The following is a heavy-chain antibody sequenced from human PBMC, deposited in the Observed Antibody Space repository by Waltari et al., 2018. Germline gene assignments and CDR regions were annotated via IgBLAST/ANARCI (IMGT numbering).Heavy chain of an antibody. D-gene: IGHD5-12*01. CDR1: GFTFSSYA. CDR3: AREPWLRGTYWYFDL. V-gene: IGHV3-30-3*01. CDR2: ISYDGSNK. Sequence: QVQLVESGGGVVQPGRSLRLSCAASGFTFSSYAMHWVRRAPGKGLEGVAVISYDGSNKYYADSVKGRFTISRDNSKNTLYLQMNSLRAEDTAVYYCAREPWLRGTYWYFDLWGRGTLVTVSS. J-gene: IGHJ2*01.